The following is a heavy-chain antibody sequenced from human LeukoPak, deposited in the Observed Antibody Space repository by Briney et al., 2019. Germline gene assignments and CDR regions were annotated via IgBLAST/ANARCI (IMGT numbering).Heavy chain of an antibody. V-gene: IGHV3-30-3*01. Sequence: GGSLRLSCAASGFTVSNNYMSWVRQAPGKGLEWVAVISYDGSNKYYADSVKGRFTISRDNSKNTLYLQMNSLRAEDTAVYYCARARTYSSSPFDYWGQGTLVTVSS. J-gene: IGHJ4*02. CDR2: ISYDGSNK. CDR3: ARARTYSSSPFDY. CDR1: GFTVSNNY. D-gene: IGHD6-6*01.